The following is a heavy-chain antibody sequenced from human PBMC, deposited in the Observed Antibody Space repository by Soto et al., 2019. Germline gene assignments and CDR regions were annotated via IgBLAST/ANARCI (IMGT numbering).Heavy chain of an antibody. Sequence: QVQLQESGPGLVKPSETLSLTCTVSGGSISSYYWSWIRQPPGKGLEWIGYIYYSGSTNYNPSLRSRVTIAVDTSKNQCSLKLSSVSAADTAVYYCARAPLYYMDVWGKGTTVTVSS. CDR1: GGSISSYY. V-gene: IGHV4-59*01. J-gene: IGHJ6*03. CDR3: ARAPLYYMDV. CDR2: IYYSGST.